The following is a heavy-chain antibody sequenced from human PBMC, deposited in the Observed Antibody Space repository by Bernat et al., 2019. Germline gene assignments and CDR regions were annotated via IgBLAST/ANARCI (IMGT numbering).Heavy chain of an antibody. J-gene: IGHJ4*02. CDR1: GFTFSSYS. CDR3: ARGIWSGYFLDY. CDR2: ISSSSSYI. V-gene: IGHV3-21*01. D-gene: IGHD3-3*01. Sequence: EVQLVESGGGLVKPEGSLRLSCAASGFTFSSYSMNWVRQAPGKGLEWVSSISSSSSYIYYADSVKGRFTISRDNAKNSLYLQMNSLRAEDTAVYYCARGIWSGYFLDYWGQGTLVTVSS.